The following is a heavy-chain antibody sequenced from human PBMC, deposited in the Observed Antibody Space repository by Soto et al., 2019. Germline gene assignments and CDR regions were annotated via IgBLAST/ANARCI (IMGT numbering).Heavy chain of an antibody. D-gene: IGHD6-19*01. CDR3: AREEGVYNSGSFDY. CDR2: INTGNANT. CDR1: GYTFTNYA. Sequence: ASVKVSCKASGYTFTNYALHWVHQAPGQRLEWMGWINTGNANTKSSQKFQDRVTITRDTSANTAYMELSSLRSEDTAVYYCAREEGVYNSGSFDYWGQGTLVTVSS. V-gene: IGHV1-3*04. J-gene: IGHJ4*02.